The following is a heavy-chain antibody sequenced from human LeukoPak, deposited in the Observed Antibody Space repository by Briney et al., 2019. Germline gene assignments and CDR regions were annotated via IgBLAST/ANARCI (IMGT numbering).Heavy chain of an antibody. CDR3: ARDSPYYGSGSYYARGWFDP. CDR1: GFTFSSFA. CDR2: ISGSGGST. J-gene: IGHJ5*02. D-gene: IGHD3-10*01. V-gene: IGHV3-23*01. Sequence: GGSLRLSCTASGFTFSSFAMSWVRQAPGKGLEWVSAISGSGGSTFYADSVKGRFTLSRDNSKNTLYLQMNSLRAEDTAVYYCARDSPYYGSGSYYARGWFDPWGQGTLVTVSS.